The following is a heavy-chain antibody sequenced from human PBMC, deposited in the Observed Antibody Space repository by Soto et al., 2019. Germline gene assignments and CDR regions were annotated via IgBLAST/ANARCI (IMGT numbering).Heavy chain of an antibody. D-gene: IGHD2-8*01. V-gene: IGHV3-30-3*01. J-gene: IGHJ4*02. Sequence: GSLRLSCAGSGFTFSSFAMSWVRQAPGKGLEWVAATSYDGSNKYYADSVKGRFIISRDNSKNTLDLLLNTLRAEDTAVYYCAGVYYGGNSVNNYWGQGTQVTVYS. CDR2: TSYDGSNK. CDR1: GFTFSSFA. CDR3: AGVYYGGNSVNNY.